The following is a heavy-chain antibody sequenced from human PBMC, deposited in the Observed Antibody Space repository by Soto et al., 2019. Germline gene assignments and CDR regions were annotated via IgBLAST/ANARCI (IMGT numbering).Heavy chain of an antibody. V-gene: IGHV1-69*13. D-gene: IGHD3-10*01. Sequence: SVKVSCKRSGGTFSSYAISRLRQDPGHALEWMGRIIPIFGTANYAQKFQGRVTITADESTSTAYMELSSLRSEDTAVYYCARGDYGSGSPHYYYGMDVWGQGTTVTVSS. J-gene: IGHJ6*02. CDR2: IIPIFGTA. CDR3: ARGDYGSGSPHYYYGMDV. CDR1: GGTFSSYA.